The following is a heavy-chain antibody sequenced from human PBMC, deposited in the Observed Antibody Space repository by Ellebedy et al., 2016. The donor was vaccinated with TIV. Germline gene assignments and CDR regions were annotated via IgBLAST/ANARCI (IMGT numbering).Heavy chain of an antibody. CDR3: ARQNYGSGSYYEGNLFDP. J-gene: IGHJ5*02. D-gene: IGHD3-10*01. CDR2: IYHSGST. V-gene: IGHV4-4*02. CDR1: GGSISSSNW. Sequence: SETLSLTXAVSGGSISSSNWWSWVRQPPGKGLEWIGEIYHSGSTNYNPSLKSRVTISVDKSKNQFSLKLSSVTAADTAVYYCARQNYGSGSYYEGNLFDPWGQGTLVTVSS.